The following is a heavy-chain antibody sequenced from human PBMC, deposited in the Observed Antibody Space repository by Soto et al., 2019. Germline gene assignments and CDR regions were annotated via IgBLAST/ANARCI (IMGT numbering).Heavy chain of an antibody. V-gene: IGHV3-15*02. CDR1: GFTFNNAR. J-gene: IGHJ4*02. CDR3: TSNAAAKVGTLSY. Sequence: EVQLVESGGALVEPGGSLRLSCAASGFTFNNARMSWVRQAPGKGLDWVGGIDGGKTDFAAPVEGRFTFSRDDSRNTLFLQMNSLKTEDTGVYYCTSNAAAKVGTLSYWGQGTLVTVSS. CDR2: IDGGKT. D-gene: IGHD1-26*01.